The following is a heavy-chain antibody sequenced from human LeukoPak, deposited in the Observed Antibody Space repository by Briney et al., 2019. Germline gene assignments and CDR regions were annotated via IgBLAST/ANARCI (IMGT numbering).Heavy chain of an antibody. Sequence: PGGSLRLSCATSGFTFSSSGMHWVRQAPGKGLEWVAVISYDGGKKYYADSVKGRFTISRDNSKNTLYLQMNSLRVEDTAVYYCAKLDGYNSGRPNSWGQGTLVTVSS. D-gene: IGHD5-24*01. J-gene: IGHJ5*02. CDR2: ISYDGGKK. V-gene: IGHV3-30*18. CDR3: AKLDGYNSGRPNS. CDR1: GFTFSSSG.